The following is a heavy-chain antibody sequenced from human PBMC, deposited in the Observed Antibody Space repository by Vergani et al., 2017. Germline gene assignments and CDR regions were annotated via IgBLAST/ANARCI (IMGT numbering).Heavy chain of an antibody. J-gene: IGHJ6*03. CDR3: AAEGRTHHYYYYMDV. CDR1: GFTFTSSA. CDR2: IVVGSGNT. Sequence: QMQLVQSGPEVKKPGTSVKVSCKASGFTFTSSAVQWVRQARGQRLEWLGWIVVGSGNTNYAQKFQERVTITRDMSTSTAYMELSSLRSEDTAVYYCAAEGRTHHYYYYMDVWGKGTTVTVSS. D-gene: IGHD3-10*01. V-gene: IGHV1-58*01.